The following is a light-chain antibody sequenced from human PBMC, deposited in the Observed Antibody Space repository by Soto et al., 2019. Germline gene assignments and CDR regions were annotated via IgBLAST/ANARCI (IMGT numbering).Light chain of an antibody. CDR3: QQLNKYPST. J-gene: IGKJ4*01. CDR1: QSISSY. CDR2: AAS. Sequence: DIQMTQSPSSLSASVGDRVTITCRASQSISSYLNWYQQKPGKAPKLLIYAASSLQSGVPSRFSGSGSGTEFTLTITSLQPDDFATYYCQQLNKYPSTFGGGTKVDNK. V-gene: IGKV1-39*01.